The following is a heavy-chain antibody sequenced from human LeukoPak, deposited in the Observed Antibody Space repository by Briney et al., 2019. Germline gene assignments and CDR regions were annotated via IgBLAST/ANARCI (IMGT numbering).Heavy chain of an antibody. CDR1: GFTFSNAW. J-gene: IGHJ4*02. V-gene: IGHV3-15*01. D-gene: IGHD3-22*01. Sequence: PGGSLRLSCAASGFTFSNAWMSWVRQAPGKGLEWVGRIKSETDGGTTDYAAPVKGRFTISRDDSKNTLYLQMNSLKTEDTAVYYCTTDLYYDSSGYRKRIDYWGQGTLVTVSS. CDR2: IKSETDGGTT. CDR3: TTDLYYDSSGYRKRIDY.